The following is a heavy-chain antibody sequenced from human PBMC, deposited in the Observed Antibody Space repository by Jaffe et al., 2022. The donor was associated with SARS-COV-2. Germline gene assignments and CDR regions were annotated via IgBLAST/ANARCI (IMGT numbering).Heavy chain of an antibody. V-gene: IGHV4-34*01. CDR1: GGSFSGYY. Sequence: QVQLQQWGAGLLKPSETLSLTCAVYGGSFSGYYWSWIRQPPGKGLEWIGEINHSGSTNYNPSLKSRVTISVDTSKNQFSLKLSSVTAADTAVYYCARGGIRFRPNFDYWGQGTLVTVSS. J-gene: IGHJ4*02. CDR2: INHSGST. CDR3: ARGGIRFRPNFDY. D-gene: IGHD3-3*02.